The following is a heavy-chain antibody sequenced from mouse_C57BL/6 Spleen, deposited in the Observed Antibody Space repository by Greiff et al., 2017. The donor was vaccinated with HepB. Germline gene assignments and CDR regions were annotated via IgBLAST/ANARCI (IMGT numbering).Heavy chain of an antibody. J-gene: IGHJ3*01. CDR2: ISSGGDYI. CDR1: GFTFSSYA. D-gene: IGHD2-12*01. Sequence: EVKLMESGEGLVKPGGSLKLSCAASGFTFSSYAMSWVRQTPEKRLEWVAYISSGGDYIYYADTVKGRFTISRDNARNTLYLQMSSLKSEDTAMYYCTRDRDYIFAYWGQGTLVTVSA. CDR3: TRDRDYIFAY. V-gene: IGHV5-9-1*02.